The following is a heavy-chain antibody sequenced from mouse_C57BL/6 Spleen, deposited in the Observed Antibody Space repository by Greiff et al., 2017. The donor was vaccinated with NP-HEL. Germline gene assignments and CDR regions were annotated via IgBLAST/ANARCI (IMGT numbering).Heavy chain of an antibody. CDR1: GFTFSSYA. Sequence: EVQVVESGEGLVKPGGSLKLSCAASGFTFSSYAMSWVRQTPEKRLEWVAYISSGGDYIYYADTVKGRFTISRDNARNTLYLQMSSLKSEDTAMYYCTREPSITTVVAGGFAYWGQGTLVTVSA. CDR2: ISSGGDYI. CDR3: TREPSITTVVAGGFAY. J-gene: IGHJ3*01. V-gene: IGHV5-9-1*02. D-gene: IGHD1-1*01.